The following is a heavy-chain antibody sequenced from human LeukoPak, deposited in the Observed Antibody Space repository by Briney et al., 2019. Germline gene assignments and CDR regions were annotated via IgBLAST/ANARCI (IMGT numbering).Heavy chain of an antibody. V-gene: IGHV1-2*02. J-gene: IGHJ4*02. CDR2: INPNSGGT. D-gene: IGHD6-19*01. Sequence: ASVKVSCKASGYTFSSYDINWVRQAPGQGLEWMGWINPNSGGTNYAQKFQGRVTMTRDTSISTAYMELSRLRSDDTAVYYCARVDSSGWYFVDYWGQGTLVTASS. CDR3: ARVDSSGWYFVDY. CDR1: GYTFSSYD.